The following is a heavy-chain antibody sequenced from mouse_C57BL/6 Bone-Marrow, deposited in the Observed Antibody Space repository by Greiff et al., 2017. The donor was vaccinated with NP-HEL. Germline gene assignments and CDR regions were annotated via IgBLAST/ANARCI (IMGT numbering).Heavy chain of an antibody. CDR1: GYAFTNYL. CDR2: INPGSGGT. J-gene: IGHJ3*01. Sequence: VQLQQSGAELVRPGTSVKVSCKASGYAFTNYLIEWVKQRPGQGLEWIGVINPGSGGTNYNEKFKGKATLTADKSSSTAYMQLSSLTSEDSAVYFCARSGYYGWFAYWGQGTLVTVSA. CDR3: ARSGYYGWFAY. D-gene: IGHD2-3*01. V-gene: IGHV1-54*01.